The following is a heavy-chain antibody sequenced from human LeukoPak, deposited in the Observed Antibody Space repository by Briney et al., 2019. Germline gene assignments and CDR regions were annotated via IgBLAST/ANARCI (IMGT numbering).Heavy chain of an antibody. D-gene: IGHD3-16*02. CDR3: ARDRDYVWGSYRSNWFDP. V-gene: IGHV4-59*01. CDR2: IYYSGST. J-gene: IGHJ5*02. Sequence: NPSETLSLTCTVSGGSISSYYWSWIRQPPGKGLEWIGYIYYSGSTNYNPSLKSRVTISVDTSKNQFSLKLSSVTAADTAVYYCARDRDYVWGSYRSNWFDPWGQGTLVTVSS. CDR1: GGSISSYY.